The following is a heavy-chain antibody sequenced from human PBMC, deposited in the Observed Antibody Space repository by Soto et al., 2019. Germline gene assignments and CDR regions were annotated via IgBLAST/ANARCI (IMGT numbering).Heavy chain of an antibody. CDR2: VNPNSGDT. Sequence: QVQLVQSGAEVKKPGASVKVSCKASGYSFTSYDMNWVRQAPGQGLEWMGWVNPNSGDTDYAQKFQDRVTMTTDTSIRTAYMELSSLRSEDTAVYYCARVSFLAPVTGPEIFDFWGQGTMVTVSS. V-gene: IGHV1-8*01. D-gene: IGHD2-21*02. CDR1: GYSFTSYD. CDR3: ARVSFLAPVTGPEIFDF. J-gene: IGHJ3*01.